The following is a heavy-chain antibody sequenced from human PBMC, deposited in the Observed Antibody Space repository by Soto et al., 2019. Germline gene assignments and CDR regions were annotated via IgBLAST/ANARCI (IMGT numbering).Heavy chain of an antibody. J-gene: IGHJ5*02. CDR1: WRTFSSDY. CDR3: ARSSGGNFGIIIEGSNWFDP. D-gene: IGHD3-3*01. CDR2: INPHGGST. Sequence: GXSVKVLCKTAWRTFSSDYLDWLHQATRQGLECMGVINPHGGSTKYAQNFQGRITMTKDTSRSTVYMELSSLRSDDTAIYYCARSSGGNFGIIIEGSNWFDPWGQGTLVSVSS. V-gene: IGHV1-46*01.